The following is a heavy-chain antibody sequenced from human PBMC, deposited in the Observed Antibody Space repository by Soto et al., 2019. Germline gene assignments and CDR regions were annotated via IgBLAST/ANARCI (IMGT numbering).Heavy chain of an antibody. V-gene: IGHV3-66*01. CDR1: GFTVSSNY. CDR3: ARDGERIGLFDY. CDR2: IYSGGST. J-gene: IGHJ4*02. D-gene: IGHD3-10*01. Sequence: PGGSLRLSCAASGFTVSSNYMSWVRQAPGKGLEWVSVIYSGGSTYYADSVKGRFTISRDNSKNTLFLQMNGLRAEDTAVYYCARDGERIGLFDYWGQGTPVTVSS.